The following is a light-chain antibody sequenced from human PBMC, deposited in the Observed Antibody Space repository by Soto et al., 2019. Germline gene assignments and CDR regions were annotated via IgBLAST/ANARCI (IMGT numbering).Light chain of an antibody. CDR1: QSVSSSY. V-gene: IGKV3-20*01. CDR3: QQYGSSRT. CDR2: GAS. Sequence: EIVLTQSPGTLSLSPGERATLSCRASQSVSSSYLAWYQQKPGQAPRLLIYGASSRATGIPDRFSGSGSGTDFTLTISRLEPEDFAAYYCQQYGSSRTFRQGTKV. J-gene: IGKJ1*01.